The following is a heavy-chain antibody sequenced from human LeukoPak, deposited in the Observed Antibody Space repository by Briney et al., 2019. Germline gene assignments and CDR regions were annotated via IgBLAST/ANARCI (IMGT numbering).Heavy chain of an antibody. V-gene: IGHV4-34*01. CDR1: GGSFSGYY. CDR3: ASGRYCSGGSCAGIDY. CDR2: INHSGST. J-gene: IGHJ4*02. D-gene: IGHD2-15*01. Sequence: PSETLSLTCAVYGGSFSGYYWSWIRQPPGKGLEWIGEINHSGSTNYNPSLKSRVTISVDTSKNQFSLKLSSVTAADTAVYYCASGRYCSGGSCAGIDYWGQGTLVTVSS.